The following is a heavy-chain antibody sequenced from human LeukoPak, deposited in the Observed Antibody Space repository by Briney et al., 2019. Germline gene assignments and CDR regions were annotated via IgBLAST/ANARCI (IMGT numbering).Heavy chain of an antibody. V-gene: IGHV3-30-3*01. Sequence: GGSLRLSCAASGFTFTSYAMHWVRQAPGKGLEWVTAISFDGNNKYYADSVKGRFTTSRDNSKNTLYLEMNGLRPEDTAVYYCARDIAGDTKFDYWGQGVLVTVSS. CDR1: GFTFTSYA. CDR2: ISFDGNNK. J-gene: IGHJ4*02. D-gene: IGHD1-26*01. CDR3: ARDIAGDTKFDY.